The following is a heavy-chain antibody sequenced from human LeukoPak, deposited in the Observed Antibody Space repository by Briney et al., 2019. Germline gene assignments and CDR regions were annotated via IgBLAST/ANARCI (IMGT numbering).Heavy chain of an antibody. J-gene: IGHJ4*02. V-gene: IGHV1-69*01. CDR2: IIPTFATA. D-gene: IGHD6-13*01. CDR1: GGTFISYA. Sequence: SVKVSCKASGGTFISYAISWVRQAPGQGLEWMGGIIPTFATAKYAQKFQGRVAITADEPTSTAYMELSSLRSEDTAVYYCARDLGQQRHHNWGQGTLVTVSS. CDR3: ARDLGQQRHHN.